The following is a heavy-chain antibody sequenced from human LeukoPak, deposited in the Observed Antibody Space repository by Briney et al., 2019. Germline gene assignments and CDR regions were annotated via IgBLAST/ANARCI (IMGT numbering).Heavy chain of an antibody. CDR3: ARAADNYYYYYGMDV. J-gene: IGHJ6*04. CDR2: IYYSGST. D-gene: IGHD2-15*01. Sequence: PSQTLSLTCAVSGGSVSSGSYYWSWIRQPPGKGLEWIGYIYYSGSTNYNPSLKSRVTISVDTSKNQFSLKLSSVTAADTAVYYCARAADNYYYYYGMDVWGKGTTVTVSS. V-gene: IGHV4-61*01. CDR1: GGSVSSGSYY.